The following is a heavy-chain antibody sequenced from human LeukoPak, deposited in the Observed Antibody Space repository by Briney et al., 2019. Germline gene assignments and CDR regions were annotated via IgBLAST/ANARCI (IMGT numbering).Heavy chain of an antibody. CDR3: TRDSEWELLLAY. V-gene: IGHV3-49*04. Sequence: GGSLRLSCTASGFTFGDYAMSWVRQAPGKGLEWVGFIRSKAYGGTTEYAASVKGRFTISRDDSKSIAYLQMNSLKTEDTDVYYCTRDSEWELLLAYWGQGTLVTVSS. CDR2: IRSKAYGGTT. J-gene: IGHJ4*02. D-gene: IGHD1-26*01. CDR1: GFTFGDYA.